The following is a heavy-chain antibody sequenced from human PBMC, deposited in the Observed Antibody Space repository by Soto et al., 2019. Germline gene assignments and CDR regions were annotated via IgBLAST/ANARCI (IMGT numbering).Heavy chain of an antibody. CDR1: GYTFTGYY. CDR3: ARTFNYYGSGSYYPYYYYYYGMDV. CDR2: INPNSGGT. J-gene: IGHJ6*02. D-gene: IGHD3-10*01. V-gene: IGHV1-2*02. Sequence: SVKVSCKASGYTFTGYYMHWVRQAPGQGLEWMGWINPNSGGTNYAQKFQGRVTMTRDTSISTAYMELSRLRSDDTAVYYCARTFNYYGSGSYYPYYYYYYGMDVWGQGTTVTVSS.